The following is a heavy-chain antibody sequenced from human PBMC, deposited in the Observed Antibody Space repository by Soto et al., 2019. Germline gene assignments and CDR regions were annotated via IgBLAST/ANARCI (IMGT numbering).Heavy chain of an antibody. V-gene: IGHV3-73*02. CDR3: ARLGGGGDGYDSPPYFLDY. J-gene: IGHJ4*02. CDR1: GFTFSGFA. CDR2: LKIRSYNYAT. Sequence: EVQLVESGGGLVQPGESVKLSCAASGFTFSGFAIHWVRQASGKGLEWIGRLKIRSYNYATAYTESLKGRFTLSRDDSKNRADLQMSNLKTEDTAVYYCARLGGGGDGYDSPPYFLDYWGQGTLVTVSA. D-gene: IGHD3-22*01.